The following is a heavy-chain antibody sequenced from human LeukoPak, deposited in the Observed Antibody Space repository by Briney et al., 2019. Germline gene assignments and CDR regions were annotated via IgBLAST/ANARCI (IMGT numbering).Heavy chain of an antibody. D-gene: IGHD3-10*01. Sequence: GESLQISCKGSGYSFTSYWIGWVRQMPGKGLEWMGIIYPGDSDTRYSPSFQGQVTISADKSISTAYLQWSSLKASDTAMYYCARQRDVRGVANWFDPWGQGTLVTVSS. CDR3: ARQRDVRGVANWFDP. CDR2: IYPGDSDT. V-gene: IGHV5-51*01. CDR1: GYSFTSYW. J-gene: IGHJ5*02.